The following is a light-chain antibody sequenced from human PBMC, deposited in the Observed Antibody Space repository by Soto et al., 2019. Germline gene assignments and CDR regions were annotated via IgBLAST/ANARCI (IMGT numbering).Light chain of an antibody. Sequence: QSALTQPASVSGSPGQSITISCTGTSIDVGGYNAVSWYQQHPGKAPKLMIYDVSNRPSGASDRFSGSKSGNTASLTISGLQAEDEADYYCGSYASGGAYVFGTGTKLTVL. V-gene: IGLV2-14*01. J-gene: IGLJ1*01. CDR3: GSYASGGAYV. CDR2: DVS. CDR1: SIDVGGYNA.